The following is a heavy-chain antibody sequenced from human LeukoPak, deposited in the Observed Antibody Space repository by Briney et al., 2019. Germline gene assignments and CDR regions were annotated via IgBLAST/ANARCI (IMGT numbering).Heavy chain of an antibody. V-gene: IGHV3-23*01. CDR3: AKVAARKGVLRYFDVHSSDGPM. CDR2: ISGSGGST. J-gene: IGHJ4*02. D-gene: IGHD3-9*01. CDR1: GFTFSSYA. Sequence: GGSLRLSCAASGFTFSSYAMGWVRQAPGKGLEWVSAISGSGGSTYYADSVKGRFTISRDNSKNTLYLQMNSLRAEDTAVYYCAKVAARKGVLRYFDVHSSDGPMWGQGTLVTVSS.